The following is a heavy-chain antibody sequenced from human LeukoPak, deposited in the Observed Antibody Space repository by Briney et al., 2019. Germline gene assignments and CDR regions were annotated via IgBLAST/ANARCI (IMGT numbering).Heavy chain of an antibody. Sequence: GGSLRLSCAASGFTFSNYRMNWVRLAPGKGLEWVSSISRSSSYIYYADSVRGRFTISRDNAKKSLYLQMNSLRAEDTAVYYCARDGGFGDTDYWYFDLWGRGTLVTVSS. CDR2: ISRSSSYI. V-gene: IGHV3-21*01. J-gene: IGHJ2*01. CDR3: ARDGGFGDTDYWYFDL. CDR1: GFTFSNYR. D-gene: IGHD3-3*01.